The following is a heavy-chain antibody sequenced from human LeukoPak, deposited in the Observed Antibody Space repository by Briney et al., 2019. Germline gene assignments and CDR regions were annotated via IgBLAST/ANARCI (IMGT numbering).Heavy chain of an antibody. CDR1: GGTFSSYA. V-gene: IGHV1-69*01. Sequence: SSVKVSCKASGGTFSSYAISWVRQAPGQGLEWMGGIIPIFGTANYAQKFQGRVTITADESTSTAYMELSSLRSEDTAVYYCARRRKYQLLSTYYFDYWRQGTLVTVSS. CDR2: IIPIFGTA. J-gene: IGHJ4*02. CDR3: ARRRKYQLLSTYYFDY. D-gene: IGHD2-2*01.